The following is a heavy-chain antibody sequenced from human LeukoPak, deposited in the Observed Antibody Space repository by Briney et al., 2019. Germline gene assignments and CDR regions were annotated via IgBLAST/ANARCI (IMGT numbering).Heavy chain of an antibody. V-gene: IGHV4-38-2*01. CDR1: GYSISSGYY. D-gene: IGHD2-8*01. CDR3: ARQYCTNGVCNMYNWFDP. J-gene: IGHJ5*02. Sequence: PSETLSLTCAVSGYSISSGYYWGWNRQPPGKGLEWIGSIYHSGSTYYNPSLKSRVTISVDTSKNQFSLKLSSVTAADTAVYYCARQYCTNGVCNMYNWFDPWGQGTLVTVSS. CDR2: IYHSGST.